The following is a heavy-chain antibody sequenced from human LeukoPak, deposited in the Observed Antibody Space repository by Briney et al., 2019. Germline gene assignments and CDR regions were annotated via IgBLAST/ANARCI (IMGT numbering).Heavy chain of an antibody. CDR2: IWYDGSNK. CDR1: GFTFSSYG. D-gene: IGHD2-2*01. V-gene: IGHV3-33*01. Sequence: PGGSLRLSCAASGFTFSSYGMHWVRQAPGKGLEWVAVIWYDGSNKYYADSVKGRFTISRDNSKNTLYLQMNSLRAEDTAVYYCAREDYCSSISCPGGNWFDPWGQGTLVTVSS. J-gene: IGHJ5*02. CDR3: AREDYCSSISCPGGNWFDP.